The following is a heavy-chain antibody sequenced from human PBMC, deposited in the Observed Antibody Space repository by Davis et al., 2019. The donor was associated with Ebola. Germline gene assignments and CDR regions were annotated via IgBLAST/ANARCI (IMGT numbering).Heavy chain of an antibody. CDR2: IKKDGNEK. V-gene: IGHV3-7*03. CDR3: ARGARNSG. J-gene: IGHJ4*02. Sequence: GESLKISCEVSGFSFSGYWMSWVRQAPGKGLEWVASIKKDGNEKYYVDSVKGRFTISRDNAKNSLYLQMDSLTAEDTAIYYCARGARNSGWGQGTLVTVSS. CDR1: GFSFSGYW.